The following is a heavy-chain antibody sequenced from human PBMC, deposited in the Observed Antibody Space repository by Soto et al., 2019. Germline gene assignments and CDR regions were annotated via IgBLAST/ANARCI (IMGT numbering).Heavy chain of an antibody. D-gene: IGHD2-2*01. V-gene: IGHV1-8*01. CDR3: ARECIPCYQRLCGRHYYLDV. Sequence: ASVKVSCKASGYTFTSYDINWVRQATGQGLEWMGWMNPNSGNTGYAQKFQGRVTMTRNTSISTAYMELSSLRSEDTAVYYCARECIPCYQRLCGRHYYLDVWAKGTTVTVSS. CDR2: MNPNSGNT. CDR1: GYTFTSYD. J-gene: IGHJ6*03.